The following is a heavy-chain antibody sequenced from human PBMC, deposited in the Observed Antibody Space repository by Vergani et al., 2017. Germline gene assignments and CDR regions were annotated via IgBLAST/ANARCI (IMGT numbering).Heavy chain of an antibody. CDR2: IHPSDGPT. CDR1: GYTFATEY. J-gene: IGHJ4*02. D-gene: IGHD2-2*01. Sequence: SGAEVKQPRASVKVSCKASGYTFATEYIHWVRQAPAQGLEGMGVIHPSDGPTYYPQKFQGILTMTRDTSTSTAYLELHSLRPEDTAVYYCARPVRLRCSSTSCFEGYFDYWGQGTLVTVS. CDR3: ARPVRLRCSSTSCFEGYFDY. V-gene: IGHV1-46*01.